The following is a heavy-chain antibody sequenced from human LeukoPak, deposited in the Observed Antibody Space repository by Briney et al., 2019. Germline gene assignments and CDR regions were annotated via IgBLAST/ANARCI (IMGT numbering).Heavy chain of an antibody. CDR1: GGSISSSF. V-gene: IGHV4-59*01. CDR3: AREGSPINTMLDS. CDR2: IYYTGST. Sequence: SETLSLTCTVSGGSISSSFWSWIRQPPVKGLEWIGNIYYTGSTNYNPSLKSRVTVSVDTSKNKFSLKLSSVTAADTAVYYCAREGSPINTMLDSWGQGILVTVSS. D-gene: IGHD5-24*01. J-gene: IGHJ4*02.